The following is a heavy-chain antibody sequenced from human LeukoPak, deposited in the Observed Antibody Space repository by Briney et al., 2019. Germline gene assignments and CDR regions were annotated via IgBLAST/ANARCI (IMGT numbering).Heavy chain of an antibody. Sequence: SRTLSLTFAISRDSDSRNSSTWIWIRQSPSRGLEWLGRTYYRSKWDNDYPVSVKSRITINPDTSKNQFSLQLNSVTPEDTAVYYCVIGRYWYFDFWGRGTLVTVSS. CDR1: RDSDSRNSST. CDR2: TYYRSKWDN. V-gene: IGHV6-1*01. J-gene: IGHJ2*01. CDR3: VIGRYWYFDF.